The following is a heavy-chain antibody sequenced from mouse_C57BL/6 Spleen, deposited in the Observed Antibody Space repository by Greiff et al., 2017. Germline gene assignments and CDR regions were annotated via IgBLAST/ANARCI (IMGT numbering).Heavy chain of an antibody. V-gene: IGHV1-53*01. CDR1: GYTFPSYW. Sequence: QVQLQQPGTELVKPGASVKLSCKASGYTFPSYWMHWVKQRPGQGLEWIGNINPSNGGTNYNEKFKSKATLTVDNSSSTAYMQLSILTSEDSAVYYCALIYYAYEAWFAYWGQGPLVTVSA. CDR2: INPSNGGT. CDR3: ALIYYAYEAWFAY. J-gene: IGHJ3*01. D-gene: IGHD2-2*01.